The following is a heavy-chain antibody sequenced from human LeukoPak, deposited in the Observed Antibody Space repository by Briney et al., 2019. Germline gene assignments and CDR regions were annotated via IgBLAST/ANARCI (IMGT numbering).Heavy chain of an antibody. D-gene: IGHD1-26*01. CDR2: IFYSGST. CDR3: ARGRLGATY. Sequence: SETLSLTCSVSGGSISSYYWSWIRQPPGKGLEWIGYIFYSGSTNYNPSLKSRVTISVDTSKNQFSLNLTSVTAADTAVYYCARGRLGATYWGQGTLVTVSS. CDR1: GGSISSYY. J-gene: IGHJ4*02. V-gene: IGHV4-59*01.